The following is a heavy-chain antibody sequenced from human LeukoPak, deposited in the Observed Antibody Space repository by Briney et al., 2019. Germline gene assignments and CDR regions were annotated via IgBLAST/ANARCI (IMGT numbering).Heavy chain of an antibody. V-gene: IGHV1-46*01. CDR2: INPGGGAT. Sequence: ASVKLSCKASGYTFSNYYMHWVRQAPGQGLEWMGIINPGGGATSYAQNFQGRVTMTRDTSTSTVYMELSSLRSEDTAVYYCARDGDYGDYGWFDPWGQGTLVTVSS. CDR1: GYTFSNYY. D-gene: IGHD4-17*01. J-gene: IGHJ5*02. CDR3: ARDGDYGDYGWFDP.